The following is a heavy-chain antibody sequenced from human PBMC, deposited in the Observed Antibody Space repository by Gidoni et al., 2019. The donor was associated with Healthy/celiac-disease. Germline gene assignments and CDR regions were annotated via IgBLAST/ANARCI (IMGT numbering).Heavy chain of an antibody. CDR3: AKEVTIFGVVINPDAFDI. CDR1: GFTFSSYA. D-gene: IGHD3-3*01. CDR2: ISGSGGST. V-gene: IGHV3-23*01. Sequence: EVQLLESGGGLVQPGGSLRLSCAASGFTFSSYARSWVRQAPGKGLEWVSAISGSGGSTYYADSVKGRFTISRDNSKNTLYLQMNSLRAEDTAVYYCAKEVTIFGVVINPDAFDIWGQGTMVTVSS. J-gene: IGHJ3*02.